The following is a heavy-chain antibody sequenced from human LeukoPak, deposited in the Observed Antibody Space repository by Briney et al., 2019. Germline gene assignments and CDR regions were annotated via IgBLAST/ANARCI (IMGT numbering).Heavy chain of an antibody. Sequence: GGSLRLSCAASGFTFSSYAMSWVRQAPGKGLEWVSAFSGSGGSTYYADSVKGRFTISRDNSKNTLYLQMNSLRAEDTAVYYCAKDRTWFGGYDYWGQGTLVTVSS. V-gene: IGHV3-23*01. CDR3: AKDRTWFGGYDY. J-gene: IGHJ4*02. D-gene: IGHD3-10*01. CDR2: FSGSGGST. CDR1: GFTFSSYA.